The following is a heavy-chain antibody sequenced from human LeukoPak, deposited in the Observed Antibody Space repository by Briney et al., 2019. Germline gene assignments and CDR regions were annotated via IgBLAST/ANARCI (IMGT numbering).Heavy chain of an antibody. V-gene: IGHV3-73*01. CDR3: TREVGAKY. CDR1: GFTFSGSA. J-gene: IGHJ4*02. D-gene: IGHD1-26*01. Sequence: GGSLRLSCVASGFTFSGSAMHWVRQASGKGLEWVGRVRSKANSYATAYAASVKGRFTISRDDSKNTAYLKMNSLKTEHTAVYYCTREVGAKYWGQGTLVTVSS. CDR2: VRSKANSYAT.